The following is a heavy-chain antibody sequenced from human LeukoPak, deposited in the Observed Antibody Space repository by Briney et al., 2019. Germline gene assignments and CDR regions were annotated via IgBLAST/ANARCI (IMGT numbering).Heavy chain of an antibody. Sequence: GASVKVSCKASGYTFTTYGISWVRQAPGQGLEWMGWISAYNGNTNYAQKLQGRVTMTTDTSASTAHMELRGLRSEDTAVYYCARESGQLVLKGWFDPWGQGTLVTVSS. J-gene: IGHJ5*02. CDR1: GYTFTTYG. CDR2: ISAYNGNT. V-gene: IGHV1-18*01. D-gene: IGHD6-6*01. CDR3: ARESGQLVLKGWFDP.